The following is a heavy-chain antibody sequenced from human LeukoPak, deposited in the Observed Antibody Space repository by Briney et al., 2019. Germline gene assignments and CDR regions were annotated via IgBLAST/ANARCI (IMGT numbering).Heavy chain of an antibody. CDR1: GGTFSSYA. CDR3: ARLQRITMNAFDI. D-gene: IGHD3-22*01. Sequence: SVKVSCKASGGTFSSYAISWVRQAPGQGLEWMGGIIPIFGTANYTQKFQGRVTITADESTSTAYMELSSLRSEDTAVYYCARLQRITMNAFDIWGQGTRATVSS. V-gene: IGHV1-69*01. J-gene: IGHJ3*02. CDR2: IIPIFGTA.